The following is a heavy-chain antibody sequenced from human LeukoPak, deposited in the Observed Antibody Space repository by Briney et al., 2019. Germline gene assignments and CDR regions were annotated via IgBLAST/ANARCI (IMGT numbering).Heavy chain of an antibody. D-gene: IGHD3-3*01. CDR3: ARPTFGVVSIFDY. CDR1: GYSISSGYY. Sequence: LETLSLTCAVPGYSISSGYYWGWIRQPPGKGLEWIGSIYHSGSTYYNPSLKSRVTISVDTSKNQFSLKLSSVTAADTAVYYCARPTFGVVSIFDYWGQGTLVTVSS. J-gene: IGHJ4*02. CDR2: IYHSGST. V-gene: IGHV4-38-2*01.